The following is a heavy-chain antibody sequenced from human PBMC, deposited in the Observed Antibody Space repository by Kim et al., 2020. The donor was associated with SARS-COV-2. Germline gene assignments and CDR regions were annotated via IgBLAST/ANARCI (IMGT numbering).Heavy chain of an antibody. J-gene: IGHJ6*02. D-gene: IGHD6-13*01. Sequence: GGSLRLSCAASGFTFSDYYMSWIRQAPGKGLEWVSYISSSGSTIYYADSVKGRFTISRDNAKNSLYLQMNSLRAEDTAVYYCARDLLVAAAGYYYYYGMDVWGQGNTVTVSS. CDR2: ISSSGSTI. CDR1: GFTFSDYY. CDR3: ARDLLVAAAGYYYYYGMDV. V-gene: IGHV3-11*01.